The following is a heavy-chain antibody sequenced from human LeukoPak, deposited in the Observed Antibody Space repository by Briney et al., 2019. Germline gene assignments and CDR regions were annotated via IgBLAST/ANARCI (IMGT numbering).Heavy chain of an antibody. Sequence: GGSLRLSCAASGFTFSSYGMHWVRQAPGKGLEWVALISYDGSNKYYADSVKGRFTISRDTSKNTLYLQMNSLRAEDTAIFYCARSGIYGDYGGLDFWGQGTLVTVSS. V-gene: IGHV3-30*03. CDR3: ARSGIYGDYGGLDF. J-gene: IGHJ4*02. D-gene: IGHD4-17*01. CDR1: GFTFSSYG. CDR2: ISYDGSNK.